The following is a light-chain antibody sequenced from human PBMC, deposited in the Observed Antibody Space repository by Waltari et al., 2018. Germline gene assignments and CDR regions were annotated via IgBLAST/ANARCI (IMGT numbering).Light chain of an antibody. CDR1: SSDIGGYKY. J-gene: IGLJ3*02. Sequence: QSALTQPASVSGSPGQSLTISCIGTSSDIGGYKYVSWYQQHPGKATKVMIYDVTKRPSGVSNRFSGSKSGSTASLTISGLQAEDEADYYCSSYTSSNTWVFGGGTKLTVL. CDR2: DVT. V-gene: IGLV2-14*01. CDR3: SSYTSSNTWV.